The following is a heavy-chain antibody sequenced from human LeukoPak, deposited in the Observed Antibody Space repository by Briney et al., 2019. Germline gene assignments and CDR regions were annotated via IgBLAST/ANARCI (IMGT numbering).Heavy chain of an antibody. CDR3: ARENGPAVHYYYYCYMDV. D-gene: IGHD2-2*01. CDR2: INWNGGST. J-gene: IGHJ6*03. CDR1: GFTFDDYG. Sequence: GGSLRLSCAASGFTFDDYGMSWVRQAPGKGLEWVSGINWNGGSTGYADSVKGRFTISRDNAKNSLYLQMNSLRAEDTALYYCARENGPAVHYYYYCYMDVWGKGTTVTVSS. V-gene: IGHV3-20*04.